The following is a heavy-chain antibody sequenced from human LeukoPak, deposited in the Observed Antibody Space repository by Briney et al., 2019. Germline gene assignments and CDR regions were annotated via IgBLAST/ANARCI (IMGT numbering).Heavy chain of an antibody. J-gene: IGHJ4*02. CDR2: IKQDGSEK. D-gene: IGHD6-13*01. CDR3: ARTLEQQLVPGYFDY. V-gene: IGHV3-7*01. Sequence: GGSLRLSCAASGFTFSSYWMTWVRQAPGKGLEWVANIKQDGSEKYYVDSVKGRFTISRDNAKNSLYLQMNSLRVEDTAVYYCARTLEQQLVPGYFDYWGQGTLVTVSS. CDR1: GFTFSSYW.